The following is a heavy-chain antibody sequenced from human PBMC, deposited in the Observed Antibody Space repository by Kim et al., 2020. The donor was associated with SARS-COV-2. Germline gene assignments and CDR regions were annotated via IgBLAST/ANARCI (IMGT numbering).Heavy chain of an antibody. CDR1: GFTFSSYS. Sequence: GGSLRLSCAASGFTFSSYSMNWVRQAPGKGLEWVSSISSSSSYIYYADSVKGRFTISRDNAKNSLYLQMNSLRAEDTAVYYCARVDGSSWPPDDAFDIWGQETMVTVSS. V-gene: IGHV3-21*01. D-gene: IGHD6-13*01. CDR2: ISSSSSYI. J-gene: IGHJ3*02. CDR3: ARVDGSSWPPDDAFDI.